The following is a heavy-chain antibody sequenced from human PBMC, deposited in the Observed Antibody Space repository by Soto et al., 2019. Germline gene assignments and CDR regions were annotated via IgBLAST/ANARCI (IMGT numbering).Heavy chain of an antibody. CDR2: IYYSGNT. V-gene: IGHV4-39*01. J-gene: IGHJ4*02. CDR1: GFTISSSSYY. Sequence: SETLSLTSPVSGFTISSSSYYWGWIRQPPGRGPEWIGSIYYSGNTYYKPSLKSRVSISTDTSRNQFSLKLTSVTAADTGVYYCASSSPFHYWGPGILVTVS. CDR3: ASSSPFHY. D-gene: IGHD6-6*01.